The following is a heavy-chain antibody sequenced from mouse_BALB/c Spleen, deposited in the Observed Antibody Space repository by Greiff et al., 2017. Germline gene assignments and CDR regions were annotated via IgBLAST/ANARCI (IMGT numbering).Heavy chain of an antibody. CDR2: ISNGGGST. Sequence: DVMLVESGGGLVQPGGSLKLSCAASGFTFSSYTMSWVRQTPEKRLEWVAYISNGGGSTYYPDTVKGRFTISRDNAKNTLYLQMSSLKSEDTAMYYCARHEKLGSIDYWGQGTTLTVSS. CDR3: ARHEKLGSIDY. J-gene: IGHJ2*01. V-gene: IGHV5-12-2*01. CDR1: GFTFSSYT. D-gene: IGHD1-1*01.